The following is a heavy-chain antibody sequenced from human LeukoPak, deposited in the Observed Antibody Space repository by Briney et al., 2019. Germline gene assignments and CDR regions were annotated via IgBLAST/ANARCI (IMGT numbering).Heavy chain of an antibody. D-gene: IGHD6-13*01. V-gene: IGHV4-59*08. Sequence: PSETLSLTCTVSGGSISSYYWSWIRQPPGKGLVWIGYIYYSGSTNYNPSLKSRVTISVDTSKNQFSLKLSSVTAADTAVYYCARHRGIAAAGIFDYWGQGTLVTVSS. J-gene: IGHJ4*02. CDR1: GGSISSYY. CDR3: ARHRGIAAAGIFDY. CDR2: IYYSGST.